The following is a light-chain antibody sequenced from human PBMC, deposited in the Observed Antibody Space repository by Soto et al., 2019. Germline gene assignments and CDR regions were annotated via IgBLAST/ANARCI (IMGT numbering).Light chain of an antibody. J-gene: IGKJ2*01. CDR3: QQYNNWYT. CDR1: KSVSSN. Sequence: EIVMTQSPATLSVSPGERATLSCRASKSVSSNLAWYQQKPGQAPRLLIYGASTRATGLPARFSGSGSGTEFTLTISSLQSEDFAVYYCQQYNNWYTFGQGTKLEIK. V-gene: IGKV3-15*01. CDR2: GAS.